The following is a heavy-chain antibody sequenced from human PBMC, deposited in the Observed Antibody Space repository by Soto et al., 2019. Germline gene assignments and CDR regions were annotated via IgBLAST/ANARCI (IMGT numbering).Heavy chain of an antibody. Sequence: EVQLLESGGGLVQPGGSLRLSCAASGFTFSSYAMTWVRQAPGKGLEWVSGISGSGATTSYADSVKGRFTVSRDNSKNTLYLQMNSLRVEDTAVYHCAKLRSFDWSAYNWFEYWGQGTPVIVSS. D-gene: IGHD3-9*01. CDR1: GFTFSSYA. CDR2: ISGSGATT. V-gene: IGHV3-23*01. J-gene: IGHJ5*01. CDR3: AKLRSFDWSAYNWFEY.